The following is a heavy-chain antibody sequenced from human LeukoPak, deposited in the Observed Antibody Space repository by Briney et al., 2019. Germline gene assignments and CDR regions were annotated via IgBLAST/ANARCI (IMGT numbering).Heavy chain of an antibody. D-gene: IGHD3-9*01. CDR3: ARGRVDYDILTGYSYYYYYYMDV. CDR1: GYTFTGYY. CDR2: INPNSGGT. Sequence: ASVKVSCKASGYTFTGYYMHWVRQAPGQGLEWMGWINPNSGGTNYAQKFQGRVTMTRDTSISTAYMGLSRLRSDDTAVYYCARGRVDYDILTGYSYYYYYYMDVWGKGTTVTISS. V-gene: IGHV1-2*02. J-gene: IGHJ6*03.